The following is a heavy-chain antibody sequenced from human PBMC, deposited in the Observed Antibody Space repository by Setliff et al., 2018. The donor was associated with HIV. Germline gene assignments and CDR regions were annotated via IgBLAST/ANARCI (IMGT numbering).Heavy chain of an antibody. V-gene: IGHV3-7*01. D-gene: IGHD3-9*01. CDR2: IKQHGSEK. Sequence: GGSLRLSCAASGFTFNTYWMSWVRQAPGTGLEWVANIKQHGSEKYYVDSVKGRFTISRDNAKNSLYLQMNSLRAEDTAVYYCARQATYYDILTGYYGYQYYYMDVWGKGTTVTVSS. CDR3: ARQATYYDILTGYYGYQYYYMDV. J-gene: IGHJ6*03. CDR1: GFTFNTYW.